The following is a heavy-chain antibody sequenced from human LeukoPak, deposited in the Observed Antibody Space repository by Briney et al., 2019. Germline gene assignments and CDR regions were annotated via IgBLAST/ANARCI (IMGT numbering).Heavy chain of an antibody. CDR1: GGSISSYY. D-gene: IGHD6-13*01. Sequence: KPSETLSLTCTVSGGSISSYYWSWIRQPAGKGLEWIGRIYTSGSTNYNPFLKSRVTMSVDTSKNQFSLKLSSVTAADTAVYYCASQVSYPQLADYGMDVWGQGTTVTVSS. CDR2: IYTSGST. CDR3: ASQVSYPQLADYGMDV. V-gene: IGHV4-4*07. J-gene: IGHJ6*02.